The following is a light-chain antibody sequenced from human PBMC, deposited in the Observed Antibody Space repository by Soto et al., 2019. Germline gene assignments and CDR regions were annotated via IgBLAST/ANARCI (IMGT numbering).Light chain of an antibody. CDR2: EVG. J-gene: IGLJ3*02. Sequence: QSALTQTPSASGSPGQSVTISCTGTSSDVGAYNYVSWYQQHPGKVPKLMVYEVGERPSGVPDRFSGSKSGNTASLTVSGLQDEDEAYYYCRSDAGISNLVFGGVSKLTVL. CDR3: RSDAGISNLV. V-gene: IGLV2-8*01. CDR1: SSDVGAYNY.